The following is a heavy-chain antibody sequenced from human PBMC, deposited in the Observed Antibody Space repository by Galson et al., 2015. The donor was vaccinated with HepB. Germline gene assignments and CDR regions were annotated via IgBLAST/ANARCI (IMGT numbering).Heavy chain of an antibody. D-gene: IGHD2-2*01. J-gene: IGHJ4*01. V-gene: IGHV4-4*07. CDR1: GGSINNYY. CDR3: ARDRRGGNYCRSSTSCSYFDY. Sequence: ETLSLTCIVSGGSINNYYWSWIRQPAGKGLEWIGRIYVGESTSDNPSLKSRVTLSADTSKNQLSLKLTSVTAADTAVYYCARDRRGGNYCRSSTSCSYFDYWGHGALVTVSS. CDR2: IYVGEST.